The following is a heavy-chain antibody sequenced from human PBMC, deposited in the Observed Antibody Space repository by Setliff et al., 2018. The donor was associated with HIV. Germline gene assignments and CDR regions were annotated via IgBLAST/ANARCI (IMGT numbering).Heavy chain of an antibody. J-gene: IGHJ5*02. CDR1: GGSISSGDYY. Sequence: KPSETLSLTCTVSGGSISSGDYYWSWIRQPPGKGLEWIGNIYYSGSTYYNPSLESRVTISVDTSKNQFSLKLSSVTAADTAVYYCASLKGHHFDTSGYYNNWFDPWGQGTLVTVSS. V-gene: IGHV4-30-4*08. D-gene: IGHD3-22*01. CDR2: IYYSGST. CDR3: ASLKGHHFDTSGYYNNWFDP.